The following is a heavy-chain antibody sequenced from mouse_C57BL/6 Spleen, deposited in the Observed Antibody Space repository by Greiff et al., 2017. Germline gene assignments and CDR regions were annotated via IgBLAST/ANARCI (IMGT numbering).Heavy chain of an antibody. Sequence: VQLVESGGGLVKPGGSLKLSCAASGFTFSSYAMSWVRQTPEKRLEWVATISDGGSYTYYPDNVKGRFTISRDNAKNNLYLQMSHLKSEDTAMYYCARDHPNWDLDYWGQGTTLTVSS. J-gene: IGHJ2*01. CDR1: GFTFSSYA. D-gene: IGHD4-1*01. V-gene: IGHV5-4*01. CDR2: ISDGGSYT. CDR3: ARDHPNWDLDY.